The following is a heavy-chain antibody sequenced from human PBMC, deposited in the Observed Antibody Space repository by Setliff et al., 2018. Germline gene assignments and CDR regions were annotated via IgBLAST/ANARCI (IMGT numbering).Heavy chain of an antibody. CDR3: ARGYAVRVGFGNWFDP. Sequence: SETLSLTCTVSGGSISTTNYFWGWIRQPPGGGLEWIGILYYTGATYYNPSLKSRVTISVDTPNNQFSLKLSSVTAADTAVFYCARGYAVRVGFGNWFDPWGQGTLVTVSS. V-gene: IGHV4-39*07. J-gene: IGHJ5*02. D-gene: IGHD3-10*01. CDR2: LYYTGAT. CDR1: GGSISTTNYF.